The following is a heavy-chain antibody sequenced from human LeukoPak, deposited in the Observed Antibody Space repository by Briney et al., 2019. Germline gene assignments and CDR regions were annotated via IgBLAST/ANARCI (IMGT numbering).Heavy chain of an antibody. V-gene: IGHV4-34*01. Sequence: SETLSLTCAVYGGSFSGYYWSWIRQPPGKGLEWIGEINHSGSTNYNPSLKSRVTISVDKSKNQFSLKLSSVTAADTAVYYCARDPPIAAAGTGWFDPWGQGTLVTVSS. D-gene: IGHD6-13*01. CDR3: ARDPPIAAAGTGWFDP. J-gene: IGHJ5*02. CDR2: INHSGST. CDR1: GGSFSGYY.